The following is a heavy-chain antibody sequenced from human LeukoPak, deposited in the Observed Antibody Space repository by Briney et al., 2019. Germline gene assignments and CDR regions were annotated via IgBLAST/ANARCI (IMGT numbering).Heavy chain of an antibody. Sequence: GASVKVSCKASGYTFTSYYMHWVRQAPGQGLEWMGIINPSGGSTSYAQKFQGRVTMTRDTSTSTVYMELSSLRSEDTAVYYCAXAAVEYSSSSRAYYFDYWGQGTLVTVSS. D-gene: IGHD6-6*01. CDR3: AXAAVEYSSSSRAYYFDY. J-gene: IGHJ4*02. CDR2: INPSGGST. CDR1: GYTFTSYY. V-gene: IGHV1-46*01.